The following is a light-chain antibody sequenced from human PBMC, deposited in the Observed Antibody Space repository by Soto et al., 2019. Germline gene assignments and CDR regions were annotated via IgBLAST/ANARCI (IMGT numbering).Light chain of an antibody. V-gene: IGKV1-9*01. CDR3: QQLNSYSPRLI. CDR1: QVISTS. J-gene: IGKJ4*01. Sequence: GESVTITCRASQVISTSLAWYQVKPGTAPKLLIYAASTLESGVPSRFSGRGSGTDFTLTINSLQPEDLATYYCQQLNSYSPRLIFGGGTKVDIK. CDR2: AAS.